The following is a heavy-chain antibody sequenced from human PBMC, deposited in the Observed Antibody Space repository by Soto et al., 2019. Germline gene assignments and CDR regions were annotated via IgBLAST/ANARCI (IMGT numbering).Heavy chain of an antibody. CDR3: ARRDTAMVMFYYGMDV. CDR1: GGTFSSYT. V-gene: IGHV1-69*02. CDR2: IIPILGIA. Sequence: SVKVSCKASGGTFSSYTISWVRQAPGQGLEWMGRIIPILGIANYAQKFQGRVTITADKSTSTAYMELSSLRSEDTAVYYCARRDTAMVMFYYGMDVWGQGTTVTVSS. D-gene: IGHD5-18*01. J-gene: IGHJ6*02.